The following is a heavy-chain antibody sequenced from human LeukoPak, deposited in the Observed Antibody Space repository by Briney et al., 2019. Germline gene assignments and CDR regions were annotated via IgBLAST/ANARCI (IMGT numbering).Heavy chain of an antibody. V-gene: IGHV3-30*04. CDR1: GFTFSSYA. CDR3: ARAGDGFDY. CDR2: ISYDGSNK. Sequence: GGSLRLSCAASGFTFSSYAMHWVRQAPGKGLEWVAVISYDGSNKYYADSVKGRFTISRDNAKNTLYLQMNSLRVEDTAVYYCARAGDGFDYWGQGTLVTVSS. D-gene: IGHD7-27*01. J-gene: IGHJ4*02.